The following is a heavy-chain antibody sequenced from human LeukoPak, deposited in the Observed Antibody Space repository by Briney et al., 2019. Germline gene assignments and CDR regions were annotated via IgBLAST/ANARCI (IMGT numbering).Heavy chain of an antibody. CDR3: ARAYCSSTSCYRPIGVDY. CDR2: INHSGST. J-gene: IGHJ4*02. V-gene: IGHV4-34*01. CDR1: GGSFSGYY. Sequence: SETLSLTCAVYGGSFSGYYWSWIRQPPGKGLEWIGEINHSGSTNYNPSLKSRVTISVDTSKNQFSLTLSSVTAADTAVYYCARAYCSSTSCYRPIGVDYWGQGTLVTVSS. D-gene: IGHD2-2*01.